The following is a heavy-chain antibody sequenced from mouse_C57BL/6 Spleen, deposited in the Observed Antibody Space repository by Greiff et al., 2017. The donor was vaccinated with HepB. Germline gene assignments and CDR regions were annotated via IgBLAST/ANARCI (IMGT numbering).Heavy chain of an antibody. J-gene: IGHJ4*01. D-gene: IGHD2-3*01. V-gene: IGHV5-17*01. CDR1: GFTFSDYG. Sequence: EVKLVESGGGLVKPGGSLKLSCAASGFTFSDYGMHWVRQAPEKGLEWVAYISSGSSTIYYADTVKGRFTISRDNAKNTLFLQMTSLRSEDTAMYYCARIYDGYYDAMDYWGQGTSVTVSS. CDR2: ISSGSSTI. CDR3: ARIYDGYYDAMDY.